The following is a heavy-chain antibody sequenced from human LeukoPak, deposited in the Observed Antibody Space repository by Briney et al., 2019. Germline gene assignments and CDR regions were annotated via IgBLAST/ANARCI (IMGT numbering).Heavy chain of an antibody. J-gene: IGHJ6*03. D-gene: IGHD2-2*02. V-gene: IGHV1-2*04. Sequence: ASVKVSCKASGYTFTGFYMHWVRQAPGQGLEWMGWINPNSGGTNYAQKFQGWVTMTRDTSISTAYMELSRLRSDDTAVYYCARGSSLYCSSTSCYMEWWNYYYYYYMDVWGKGTTVTVSS. CDR3: ARGSSLYCSSTSCYMEWWNYYYYYYMDV. CDR2: INPNSGGT. CDR1: GYTFTGFY.